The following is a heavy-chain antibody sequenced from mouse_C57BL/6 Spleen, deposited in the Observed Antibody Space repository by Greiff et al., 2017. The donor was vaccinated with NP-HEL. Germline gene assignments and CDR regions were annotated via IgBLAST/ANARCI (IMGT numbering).Heavy chain of an antibody. CDR1: GYAFSSSW. Sequence: QVQLKESGPELVKPGASVKISCKASGYAFSSSWMNWVKQRPGKGLEWIGRIYPGDGDTNYNGKCKGKATRTADKSSSTAYMQLSSLTSEDSAVYFCARGVVATFYAMDYWGQGTSVTVSS. D-gene: IGHD1-1*01. CDR3: ARGVVATFYAMDY. V-gene: IGHV1-82*01. J-gene: IGHJ4*01. CDR2: IYPGDGDT.